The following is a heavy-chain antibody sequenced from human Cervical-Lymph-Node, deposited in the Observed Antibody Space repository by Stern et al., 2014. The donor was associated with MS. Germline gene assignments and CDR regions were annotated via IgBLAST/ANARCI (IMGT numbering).Heavy chain of an antibody. CDR1: GYTFTNNW. V-gene: IGHV5-51*03. CDR2: IYPDDSDI. J-gene: IGHJ6*02. CDR3: ASPPPRRKWDDPNYGMDV. D-gene: IGHD1-1*01. Sequence: EVQLVESGAEVKKPGESLKISCKGSGYTFTNNWIAWVRQMPGKGLEWMGIIYPDDSDIRYSPSLQGQVTISADKSLSTAYLQWTTRKAADSALYYCASPPPRRKWDDPNYGMDVWGQGTTVTVSS.